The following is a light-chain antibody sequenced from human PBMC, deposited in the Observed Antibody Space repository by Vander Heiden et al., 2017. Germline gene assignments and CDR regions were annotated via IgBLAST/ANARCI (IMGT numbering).Light chain of an antibody. CDR1: QTINTY. CDR2: AAS. CDR3: QQSYSIPFT. Sequence: DIQMTQSPSSLFASVGDRGTITCWESQTINTYLVWYQQKPGKAPNLLISAASTLQSGVPSRFSASGSDTDFTLTISGLHPDDFATYYCQQSYSIPFTFGQGTRLEVK. V-gene: IGKV1-39*01. J-gene: IGKJ2*01.